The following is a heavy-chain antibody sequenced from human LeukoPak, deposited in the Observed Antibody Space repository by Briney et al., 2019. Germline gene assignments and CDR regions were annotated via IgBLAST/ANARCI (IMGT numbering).Heavy chain of an antibody. Sequence: PSETLSLTCAVSGGSISSNSYYWGWIRQPPGKGLEWIGSIYYSGSTYYNPSLKSRVTISVDTSKNQFSLKLSSVTAADTALYYCARGNSYYDSSGYFPWESFQHWGQGTLVTVSS. V-gene: IGHV4-39*07. D-gene: IGHD3-22*01. CDR2: IYYSGST. J-gene: IGHJ1*01. CDR3: ARGNSYYDSSGYFPWESFQH. CDR1: GGSISSNSYY.